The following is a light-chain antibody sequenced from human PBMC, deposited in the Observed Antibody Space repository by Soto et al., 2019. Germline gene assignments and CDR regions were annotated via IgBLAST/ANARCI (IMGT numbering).Light chain of an antibody. CDR1: SSDVGGYDY. CDR2: EVS. V-gene: IGLV2-14*01. J-gene: IGLJ1*01. Sequence: QSALAQSASVSGSPGQSITISCTGSSSDVGGYDYVSWYQHHPGKGPKLILYEVSNRPSGVSDRFSGSKSGNTASLSISGLQAEDEADYYCASYTSITTLYVFGTGTKVTVL. CDR3: ASYTSITTLYV.